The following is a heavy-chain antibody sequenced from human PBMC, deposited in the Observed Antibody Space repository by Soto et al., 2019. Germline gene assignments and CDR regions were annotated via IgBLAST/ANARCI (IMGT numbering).Heavy chain of an antibody. CDR2: IYPGDSDT. CDR3: ARGYCSGGSCYSYYYYGMDV. CDR1: GYSFTSYW. J-gene: IGHJ6*02. V-gene: IGHV5-51*01. Sequence: GESLKISCKGSGYSFTSYWIGWVRQMPGKGLEWMGIIYPGDSDTRYSPSFQGQVTISADKSISTAYLQWSSLKASDTAMYYCARGYCSGGSCYSYYYYGMDVWGQGTTVTV. D-gene: IGHD2-15*01.